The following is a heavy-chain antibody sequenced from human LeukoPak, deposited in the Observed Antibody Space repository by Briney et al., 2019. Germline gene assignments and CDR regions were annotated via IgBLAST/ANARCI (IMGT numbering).Heavy chain of an antibody. CDR1: GYTFTSYC. D-gene: IGHD2-2*01. Sequence: ASVKVSCKASGYTFTSYCISWVRQAPGQGLEWMGWISAYNGNTNYAQKLRGRVTMTTDTSTSTAYMELRSLRSDDTAVYYCARDRVVVVPAAHYYYYYYMDVWGKGTTATVSS. CDR3: ARDRVVVVPAAHYYYYYYMDV. CDR2: ISAYNGNT. V-gene: IGHV1-18*01. J-gene: IGHJ6*03.